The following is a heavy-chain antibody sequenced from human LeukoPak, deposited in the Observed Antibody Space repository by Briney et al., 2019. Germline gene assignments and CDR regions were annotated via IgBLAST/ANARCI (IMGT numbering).Heavy chain of an antibody. CDR2: ISGSGSSI. D-gene: IGHD3-10*01. J-gene: IGHJ4*02. CDR3: AKRDMSASGSYKAFDY. CDR1: GFTFSTYE. V-gene: IGHV3-48*03. Sequence: GGSLRLSCAASGFTFSTYEMNWVRQAPGKGLEWVSYISGSGSSIYYADSVKGRFTISRDNSRNTLFLQMNTLRAEDTAVYYCAKRDMSASGSYKAFDYWGQGTLVTVSS.